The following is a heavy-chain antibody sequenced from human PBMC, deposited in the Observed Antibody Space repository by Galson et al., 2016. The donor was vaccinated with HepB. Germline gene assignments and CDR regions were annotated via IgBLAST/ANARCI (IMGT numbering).Heavy chain of an antibody. CDR3: ARHEPYFYDSSGYSDY. J-gene: IGHJ4*02. D-gene: IGHD3-22*01. CDR1: GYSFSTYW. CDR2: IYPDDSDT. Sequence: QSGAEVKKPGESLKISCKGSGYSFSTYWIGWVRQRPGKGLEWMGIIYPDDSDTTYSPSFQGQVTISADRSISTAYLQWSSLEASDTAMYYCARHEPYFYDSSGYSDYGGQGTLVTVSS. V-gene: IGHV5-51*01.